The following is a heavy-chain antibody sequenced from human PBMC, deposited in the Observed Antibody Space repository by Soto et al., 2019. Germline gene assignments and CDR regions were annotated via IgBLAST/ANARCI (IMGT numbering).Heavy chain of an antibody. Sequence: SETLSLTCTVSGGSISSYYWSWIRQPPGKGLEWIGYIYYSGSTNYNPSLKSRVTISVDTSKNQFSLKLSSVTAADTAVYYCAREGGYYYDSSGYFNYWGQGTPVTVSS. CDR3: AREGGYYYDSSGYFNY. CDR2: IYYSGST. V-gene: IGHV4-59*01. J-gene: IGHJ4*02. D-gene: IGHD3-22*01. CDR1: GGSISSYY.